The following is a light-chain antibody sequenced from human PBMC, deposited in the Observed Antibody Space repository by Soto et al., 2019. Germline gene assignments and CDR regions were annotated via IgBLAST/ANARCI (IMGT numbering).Light chain of an antibody. CDR1: QSVLYSSNNKNY. CDR3: QQYYSTPLT. CDR2: WAS. V-gene: IGKV4-1*01. Sequence: EIVMTQSPDSLAVSLGEGATINCKSSQSVLYSSNNKNYLAWYQQKPGQPPKLLIYWASTRESGVPDRFSGSGSGTDFTLTISSLQAEDVAVYYCQQYYSTPLTLGGGTKVDIK. J-gene: IGKJ4*01.